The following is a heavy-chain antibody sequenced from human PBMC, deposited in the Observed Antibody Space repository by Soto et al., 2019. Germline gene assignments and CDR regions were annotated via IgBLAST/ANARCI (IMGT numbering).Heavy chain of an antibody. CDR3: GTPPGGGGY. Sequence: EVQLVESGGGLIQPGGSLRLSCAVSGFTVSNNYMSWVRQAPGKGLEGVSVIYSGGYTAYGDSVKGRFTISRDNSKNTLFFKMKRRRPDQPGVFYCGTPPGGGGYWGQGTLVTVSS. J-gene: IGHJ4*02. CDR2: IYSGGYT. V-gene: IGHV3-53*01. CDR1: GFTVSNNY. D-gene: IGHD3-10*01.